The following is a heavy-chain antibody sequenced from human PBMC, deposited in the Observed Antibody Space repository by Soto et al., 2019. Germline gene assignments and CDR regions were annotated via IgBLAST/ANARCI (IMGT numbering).Heavy chain of an antibody. CDR3: ARPHATGVAAAGTPYYYYGMDV. Sequence: QVQLVQSGAEVKKPGSSVKVSCKASGGTFSSYAISWVRQAPGQGLEWMGGIIPIFGTANYAQKFQGRVTITAEKSTSTAYMELSSLRSEDTAVYYCARPHATGVAAAGTPYYYYGMDVWGQGTTVTVSS. CDR2: IIPIFGTA. CDR1: GGTFSSYA. J-gene: IGHJ6*02. V-gene: IGHV1-69*06. D-gene: IGHD6-13*01.